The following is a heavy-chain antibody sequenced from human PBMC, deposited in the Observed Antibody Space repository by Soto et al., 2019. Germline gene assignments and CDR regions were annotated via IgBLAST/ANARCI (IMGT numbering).Heavy chain of an antibody. V-gene: IGHV1-3*01. CDR2: INAGNGNT. CDR1: GYTFTSYA. Sequence: ASVKVSCKASGYTFTSYAMHWVRQAPGQRLEWMGWINAGNGNTKYSQKLQGRVTITRDTSASTAYMELSSLRSEDTAVYYCARSIVVVTALDYWGQVNLVTVSS. J-gene: IGHJ4*02. CDR3: ARSIVVVTALDY. D-gene: IGHD2-21*02.